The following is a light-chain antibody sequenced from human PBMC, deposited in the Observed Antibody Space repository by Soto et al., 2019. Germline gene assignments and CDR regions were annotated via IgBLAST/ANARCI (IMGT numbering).Light chain of an antibody. V-gene: IGKV3-11*01. J-gene: IGKJ5*01. CDR1: QSVSSY. CDR3: QQSSNWPPIT. CDR2: DAS. Sequence: ETVLTQSPATLSLSPVERATLSCRASQSVSSYLAWYQQRPGQAPRLLIYDASNRATGIPARFSGSGSGTDFTLTISSLEAEDFAIYYCQQSSNWPPITCGQGKRREIK.